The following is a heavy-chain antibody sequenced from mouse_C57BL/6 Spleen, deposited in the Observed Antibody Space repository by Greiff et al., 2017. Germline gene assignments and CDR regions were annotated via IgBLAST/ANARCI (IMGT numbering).Heavy chain of an antibody. CDR3: AREGDGNYEGYWYFDV. CDR1: GYAFSSSW. Sequence: QVQLQQSGPELVKPGASVKISCKASGYAFSSSWMNWVKQRPGKGLEWIGRIFPGDGDTNYNGKFKGKATLTADQSSSTAYMQLSSLTSEDSAVYFCAREGDGNYEGYWYFDVWGTGTTVTVSS. CDR2: IFPGDGDT. V-gene: IGHV1-82*01. J-gene: IGHJ1*03. D-gene: IGHD2-1*01.